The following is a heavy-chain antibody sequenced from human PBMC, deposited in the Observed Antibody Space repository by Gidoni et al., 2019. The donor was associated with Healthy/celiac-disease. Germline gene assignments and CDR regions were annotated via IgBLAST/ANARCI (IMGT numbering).Heavy chain of an antibody. D-gene: IGHD5-18*01. CDR3: ATGAMVYDAFDI. CDR2: FDPEDGET. CDR1: GYPLTELS. V-gene: IGHV1-24*01. J-gene: IGHJ3*02. Sequence: QVQLVQSGAEVKKPGASVKVSCKVSGYPLTELSMHWVRQAPGKGLEWMGGFDPEDGETIYAQKFQGRVTMTEDTATDTAYMELSSLRSEDTAVYYCATGAMVYDAFDIWGQGTMVTVSS.